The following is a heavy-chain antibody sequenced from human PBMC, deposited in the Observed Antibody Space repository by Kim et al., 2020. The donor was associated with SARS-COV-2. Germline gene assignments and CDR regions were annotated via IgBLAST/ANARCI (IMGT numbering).Heavy chain of an antibody. J-gene: IGHJ3*02. CDR3: ARDLFGSPGAFDI. Sequence: YADPVKVRFTISRDNAKNSLYLPMNSLRAEDTALYYCARDLFGSPGAFDIWGQGTMVTVSS. D-gene: IGHD1-26*01. V-gene: IGHV3-20*03.